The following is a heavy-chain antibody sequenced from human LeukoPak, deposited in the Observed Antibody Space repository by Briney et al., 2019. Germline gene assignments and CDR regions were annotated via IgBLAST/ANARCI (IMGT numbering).Heavy chain of an antibody. J-gene: IGHJ4*02. V-gene: IGHV3-9*01. CDR1: GFTFDDYA. CDR3: AKDTGYYYDSSNYWV. Sequence: GGSLRLSCAASGFTFDDYAMHWVRQPPGKGLEWVSGISWNSGSIGYADSVKGRFTISRDNAKNSLYLQMNSLRAEDTALYYCAKDTGYYYDSSNYWVWGQGTLVTVSS. D-gene: IGHD3-22*01. CDR2: ISWNSGSI.